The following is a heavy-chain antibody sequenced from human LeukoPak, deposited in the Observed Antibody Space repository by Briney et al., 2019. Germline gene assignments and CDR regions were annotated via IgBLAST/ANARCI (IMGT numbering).Heavy chain of an antibody. Sequence: GGSLRLSCAASGFTFSSYGMHWVRQAPGKGLEWVAFIRYDGSNKYYADSVKGRFTISRDNSKNTLYLQMNSLRAEDTAVYYCAKDHYYYDSSGYYFPGPYYYYMDVWGKGTTVTVSS. J-gene: IGHJ6*03. CDR2: IRYDGSNK. CDR1: GFTFSSYG. V-gene: IGHV3-30*02. CDR3: AKDHYYYDSSGYYFPGPYYYYMDV. D-gene: IGHD3-22*01.